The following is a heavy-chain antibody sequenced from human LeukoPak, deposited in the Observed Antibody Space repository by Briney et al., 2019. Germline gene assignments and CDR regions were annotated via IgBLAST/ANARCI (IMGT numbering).Heavy chain of an antibody. J-gene: IGHJ4*02. CDR3: AKNPYYDSSGYKGYYFDY. Sequence: GGSLRLSCAASGFTFSSYWMSWVRQAPGKGLEWVSAISGSGGSTYYADSVKGRFTISRDNSKNTLYLQMNSLRAEDTAVYYCAKNPYYDSSGYKGYYFDYWGQGTLVTVSS. D-gene: IGHD3-22*01. CDR1: GFTFSSYW. CDR2: ISGSGGST. V-gene: IGHV3-23*01.